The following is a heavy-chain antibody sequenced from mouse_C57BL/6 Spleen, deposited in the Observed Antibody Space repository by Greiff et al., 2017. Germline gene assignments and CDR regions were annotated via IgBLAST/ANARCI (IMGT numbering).Heavy chain of an antibody. CDR3: ARGAYYSNYSYAMDY. V-gene: IGHV14-2*01. CDR2: IAPEDGET. D-gene: IGHD2-5*01. Sequence: VHVKQSGAELVKPGASVKLSCTASGFNIKDYYMHWVKQRTEQGLEWIGRIAPEDGETKYAPKFQGKATITADTSSNTAYLQLSSLTSEDTAVYYCARGAYYSNYSYAMDYWGQGTSVTVSS. J-gene: IGHJ4*01. CDR1: GFNIKDYY.